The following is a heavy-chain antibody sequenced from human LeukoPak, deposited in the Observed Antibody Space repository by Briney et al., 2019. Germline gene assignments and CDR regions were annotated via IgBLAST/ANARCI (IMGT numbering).Heavy chain of an antibody. Sequence: GGSLRLSCAASGFNLGNYAMGWFRQAPGKGLEWVSAISGNGYNTYYADSVKGRFTISSESSGNTLSLQMHNLRAEDTAVYYCAKGVRLWLAFYFDYWGQGTLVTVSS. CDR2: ISGNGYNT. J-gene: IGHJ4*02. D-gene: IGHD3-10*01. CDR3: AKGVRLWLAFYFDY. CDR1: GFNLGNYA. V-gene: IGHV3-23*01.